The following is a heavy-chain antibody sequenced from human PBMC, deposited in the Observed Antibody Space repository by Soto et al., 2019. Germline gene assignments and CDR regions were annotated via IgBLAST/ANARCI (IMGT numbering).Heavy chain of an antibody. CDR1: GGSISSGGYY. D-gene: IGHD1-7*01. V-gene: IGHV4-31*03. CDR2: IYYSGST. J-gene: IGHJ6*03. Sequence: QVQLQESGPGLVKPSQTLYLTCTVSGGSISSGGYYWSWIRQHPGKGLEWIGYIYYSGSTYYNPSLKSRVTISVDTSKNQFSLKLSPVTAADTAVYYCATGLELSYYYYYYMDVWGKGTTVTVSS. CDR3: ATGLELSYYYYYYMDV.